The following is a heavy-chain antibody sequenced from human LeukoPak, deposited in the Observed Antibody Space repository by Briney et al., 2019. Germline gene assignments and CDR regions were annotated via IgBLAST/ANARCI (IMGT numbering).Heavy chain of an antibody. D-gene: IGHD5-12*01. Sequence: ASVKVSCKASGYTFTSYGISWVRQAPGQGLEWMGWISAYNGNTNYAQKLQGRVTITADESTSTAYMELSSLRSEDTAVYYCARASLRGYSGYDLDYWGQGTLVTVSS. V-gene: IGHV1-18*01. J-gene: IGHJ4*02. CDR3: ARASLRGYSGYDLDY. CDR2: ISAYNGNT. CDR1: GYTFTSYG.